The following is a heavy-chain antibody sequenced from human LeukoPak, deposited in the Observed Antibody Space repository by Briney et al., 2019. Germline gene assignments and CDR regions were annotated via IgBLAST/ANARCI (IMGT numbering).Heavy chain of an antibody. V-gene: IGHV3-74*01. CDR3: ARGGYHHGFDI. J-gene: IGHJ3*02. Sequence: GGSLRLSCAASGFTFNSYWFHWVRQAPGKGLVWVSRINSDGSDTIYADSVKARFTISRDNAKSTVYLQMNSLKAEDTAVYYCARGGYHHGFDIWGQGTMVTVSS. CDR1: GFTFNSYW. CDR2: INSDGSDT. D-gene: IGHD2-15*01.